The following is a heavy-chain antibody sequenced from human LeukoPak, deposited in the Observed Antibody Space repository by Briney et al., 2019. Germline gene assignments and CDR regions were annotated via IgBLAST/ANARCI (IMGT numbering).Heavy chain of an antibody. CDR1: GVTFSSNY. Sequence: GGSLRLSCAASGVTFSSNYMGWVRQAPGKGLEWVSVISGGGNTNYGDSVKGRFTISRDNSKNTLYLQMNSLRAEDTAVYYCARDFCGGDCYQAIYYYRMDVWGQGTTVTVSS. CDR2: ISGGGNT. V-gene: IGHV3-53*01. CDR3: ARDFCGGDCYQAIYYYRMDV. D-gene: IGHD2-21*02. J-gene: IGHJ6*02.